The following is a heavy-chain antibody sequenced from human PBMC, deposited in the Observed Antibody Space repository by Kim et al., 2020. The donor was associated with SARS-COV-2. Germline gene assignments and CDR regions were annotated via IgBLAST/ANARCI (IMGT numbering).Heavy chain of an antibody. J-gene: IGHJ4*02. CDR3: ARGRFASGWYPDYFDY. V-gene: IGHV3-11*05. Sequence: DSVKGRFTISRDHAKTSLYLQMNRLRAEDTAVYYCARGRFASGWYPDYFDYWGQGTLVTVSS. D-gene: IGHD6-19*01.